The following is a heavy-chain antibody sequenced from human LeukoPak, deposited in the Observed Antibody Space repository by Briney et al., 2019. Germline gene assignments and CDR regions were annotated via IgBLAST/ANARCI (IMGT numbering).Heavy chain of an antibody. CDR1: GGSISSYY. D-gene: IGHD6-19*01. Sequence: KASETLTLTCTVSGGSISSYYWSWIRQPPGKGLEWIGYIYYSGSTNYNPSLKSRVTMSVDTSKNQFSLKLTSVTAADTAVYYCARDVLPLRYSSGWYSEMDYWGQGTLVTVSS. CDR3: ARDVLPLRYSSGWYSEMDY. CDR2: IYYSGST. V-gene: IGHV4-59*12. J-gene: IGHJ4*02.